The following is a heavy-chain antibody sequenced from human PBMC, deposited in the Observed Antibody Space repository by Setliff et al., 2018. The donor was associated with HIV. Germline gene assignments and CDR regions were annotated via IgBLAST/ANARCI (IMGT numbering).Heavy chain of an antibody. J-gene: IGHJ5*02. CDR3: ARVLLRTNAVYGVVSNWFDP. CDR2: ISPDGNRN. V-gene: IGHV3-7*03. D-gene: IGHD2-8*01. Sequence: GGSLRLSCAASGFAFNNFWMHWVRQAPGKGLEWVASISPDGNRNHCVGSVKGRFAASRDNAKSSLYLQMSSLRAEDTAVYYCARVLLRTNAVYGVVSNWFDPWGQGALVTVSS. CDR1: GFAFNNFW.